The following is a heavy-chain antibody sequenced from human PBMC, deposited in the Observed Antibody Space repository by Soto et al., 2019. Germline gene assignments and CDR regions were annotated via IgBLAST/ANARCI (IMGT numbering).Heavy chain of an antibody. V-gene: IGHV3-30-3*01. J-gene: IGHJ4*02. CDR2: ISYDGSNK. Sequence: GGSLRLSCAASGFTFSSYAMHWVRQAPGKGLEWVAVISYDGSNKYYADSVKGRFTISRDNSKNTLYLQMNSLRAEDTAVYYCARGKHIVVVTAAYYFDYWGQGNLVTVSS. D-gene: IGHD2-21*02. CDR1: GFTFSSYA. CDR3: ARGKHIVVVTAAYYFDY.